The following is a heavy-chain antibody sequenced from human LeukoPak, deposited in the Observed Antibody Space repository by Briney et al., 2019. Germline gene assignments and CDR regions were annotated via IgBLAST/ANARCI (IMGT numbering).Heavy chain of an antibody. Sequence: SETLSLTCSVSGDSISTTGYFWVWIRQSPARDLEWIGSIFKSGNTFYNMSLKSRVTISVDTSKNEFSLSLTSVTAADTAVYYCAGTGIRNWFDPWGQGILVTVSS. V-gene: IGHV4-39*01. CDR1: GDSISTTGYF. J-gene: IGHJ5*02. D-gene: IGHD1-14*01. CDR2: IFKSGNT. CDR3: AGTGIRNWFDP.